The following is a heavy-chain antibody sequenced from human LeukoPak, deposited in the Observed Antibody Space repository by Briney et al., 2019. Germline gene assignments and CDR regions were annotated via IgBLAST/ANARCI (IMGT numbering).Heavy chain of an antibody. CDR1: GYTFTCNC. CDR2: INPNSGGT. V-gene: IGHV1-2*02. D-gene: IGHD5-12*01. CDR3: ARGYSGYEPDY. Sequence: ASVKVSCKASGYTFTCNCMHWVRQAPGQGLEWKGWINPNSGGTTYAQKFQGRVTMTRETSISTAYMELSRLRSDDTAVYYCARGYSGYEPDYWGQGTLVTVSS. J-gene: IGHJ4*02.